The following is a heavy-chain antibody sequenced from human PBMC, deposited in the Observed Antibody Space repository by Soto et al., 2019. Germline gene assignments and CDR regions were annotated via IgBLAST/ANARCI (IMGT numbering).Heavy chain of an antibody. CDR2: ITSSGSSI. CDR1: GVTFSSYR. CDR3: ARDGSEGSGEIGYYYYMDV. D-gene: IGHD2-15*01. V-gene: IGHV3-21*01. J-gene: IGHJ6*03. Sequence: PRGALRPSRGASGVTFSSYRMNWVRQAPGKGVGGVSSITSSGSSIYYADSVRGRFTISRDNANGKNSLYLQMNSLRAEDTAVYYCARDGSEGSGEIGYYYYMDVWGTGTTVTVSS.